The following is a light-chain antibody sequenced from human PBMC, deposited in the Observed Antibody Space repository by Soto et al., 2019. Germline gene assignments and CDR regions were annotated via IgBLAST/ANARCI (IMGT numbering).Light chain of an antibody. V-gene: IGLV2-14*01. CDR1: SSDVGAYNY. Sequence: QSALTKPASVSASPGQSITISCTGTSSDVGAYNYVSWYQQHPGKAPKLLIYEVNNRPSGVSNRFSGSKSGSTASLTISGLQAEDEADYYCSSYTSTRTLAYVFGTGTKLTVL. CDR3: SSYTSTRTLAYV. CDR2: EVN. J-gene: IGLJ1*01.